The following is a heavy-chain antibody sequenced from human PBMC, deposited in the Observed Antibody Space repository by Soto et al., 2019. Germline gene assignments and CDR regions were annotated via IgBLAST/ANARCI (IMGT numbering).Heavy chain of an antibody. V-gene: IGHV3-23*01. J-gene: IGHJ6*02. CDR2: MSGSGGNA. CDR1: GFTFSSYA. Sequence: EVQLLEAGGGLVQPGGSLRLSCAAAGFTFSSYAMSWVRQAPGKGLEWVSTMSGSGGNAYYADSVKGRFSISSDNSKNMPRLQMTSLRADDKVVYYCAKDAASWSYPPYSYFGMDGWGQGTTVSDAS. D-gene: IGHD1-26*01. CDR3: AKDAASWSYPPYSYFGMDG.